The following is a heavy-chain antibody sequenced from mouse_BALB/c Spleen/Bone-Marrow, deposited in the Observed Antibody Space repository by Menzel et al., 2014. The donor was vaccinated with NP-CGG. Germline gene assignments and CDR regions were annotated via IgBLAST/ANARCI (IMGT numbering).Heavy chain of an antibody. CDR3: ARGYYGSSLVY. CDR2: INPSTGYT. Sequence: VQLQQSGAELAKPGASVKMSCKASGYTFTRYWMHWVKQRPGQGLEWIGYINPSTGYTEYNQKFKDKATLTADKSSSTAYMQLSSLTSEDSAVYYCARGYYGSSLVYWGQGTLVTVSA. J-gene: IGHJ3*01. D-gene: IGHD1-1*01. CDR1: GYTFTRYW. V-gene: IGHV1-7*01.